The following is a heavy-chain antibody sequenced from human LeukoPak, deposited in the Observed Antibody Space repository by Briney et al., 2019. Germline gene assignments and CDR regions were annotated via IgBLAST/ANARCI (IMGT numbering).Heavy chain of an antibody. V-gene: IGHV4-59*01. J-gene: IGHJ4*02. Sequence: GSLRLSCAASGFTFSSYAMSWVRQAPGKGLEWIGYVFYSGSTSYNPSLRSRLTMSVDTSKSQFSLNLKSVTAADTAVYYCARGTRRYYDGSGYYYGEFDYWGQGILVTVSS. D-gene: IGHD3-22*01. CDR1: GFTFSSYA. CDR2: VFYSGST. CDR3: ARGTRRYYDGSGYYYGEFDY.